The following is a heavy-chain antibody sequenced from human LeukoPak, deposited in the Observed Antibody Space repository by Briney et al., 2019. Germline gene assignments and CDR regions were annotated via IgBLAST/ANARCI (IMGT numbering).Heavy chain of an antibody. CDR3: TRGRRDYVWGSYPFDY. V-gene: IGHV3-21*01. D-gene: IGHD3-16*02. CDR2: ISSSSSYI. CDR1: GFTFSRYS. J-gene: IGHJ4*02. Sequence: GGSLRLSCAASGFTFSRYSMNWVRQAPGKGLEWVSSISSSSSYIYYADSVKGRFTISRDNAKNSLYLQMNSLRAEDTAVYYCTRGRRDYVWGSYPFDYWGQGTLVTVSS.